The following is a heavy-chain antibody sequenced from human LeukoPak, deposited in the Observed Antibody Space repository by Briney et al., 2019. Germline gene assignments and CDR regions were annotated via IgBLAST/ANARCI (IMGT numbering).Heavy chain of an antibody. Sequence: GGSLRLSCAASGFTFSSYRMSWVRQALGKGLEWVANIKQDGSEKYYVDSVKGRFTISRDNAKNSLYLQMNSLRAEDTAVYYCAKDSPPYCSGGSCYYFDYWGQGALVTVSS. D-gene: IGHD2-15*01. J-gene: IGHJ4*02. CDR2: IKQDGSEK. CDR3: AKDSPPYCSGGSCYYFDY. V-gene: IGHV3-7*03. CDR1: GFTFSSYR.